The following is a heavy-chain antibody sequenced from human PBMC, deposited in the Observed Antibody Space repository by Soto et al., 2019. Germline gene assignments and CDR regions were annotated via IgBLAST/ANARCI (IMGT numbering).Heavy chain of an antibody. CDR2: ISGGGGTT. J-gene: IGHJ4*02. Sequence: EVQLLESGGGLVQPGGSLRLSCAASGFTFSSYVMSWVRQAPGKGLEWVLSISGGGGTTYYADSVKGRFTISRDNSKNTLYLQMNSLRAEDTAVYYFAKGYSGYDYGVDYWGQGTLVTVSS. CDR3: AKGYSGYDYGVDY. CDR1: GFTFSSYV. D-gene: IGHD5-12*01. V-gene: IGHV3-23*01.